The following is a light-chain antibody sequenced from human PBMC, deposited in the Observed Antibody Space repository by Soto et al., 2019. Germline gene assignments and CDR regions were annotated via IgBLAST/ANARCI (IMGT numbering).Light chain of an antibody. CDR2: GVN. Sequence: QSALTQPASVSGSPGQSITVSCTGSSSDFGDDKYVSWYQQQPGKGPNLLIYGVNSRPSGLSNRFSGSKSGNTASLTISGLQVEDEAEYFCGSFTTSRIWVFGGGTKLTVL. CDR3: GSFTTSRIWV. J-gene: IGLJ3*02. CDR1: SSDFGDDKY. V-gene: IGLV2-14*01.